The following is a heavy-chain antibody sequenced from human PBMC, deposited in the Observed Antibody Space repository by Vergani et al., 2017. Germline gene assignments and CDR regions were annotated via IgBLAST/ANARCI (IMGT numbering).Heavy chain of an antibody. CDR3: ARGKGFLEWLSVVNYYYGMDV. J-gene: IGHJ6*02. CDR2: IYTSGST. V-gene: IGHV4-61*02. CDR1: GGSISSGSYY. Sequence: QVQLQESGPGLVKPSQTLSLTCTVSGGSISSGSYYWSWIRQPAGKGLEWIGRIYTSGSTNYNPSLKSRVTISVDTSKNQFSLKLSSVTAADTAVYYCARGKGFLEWLSVVNYYYGMDVWGQGP. D-gene: IGHD3-3*01.